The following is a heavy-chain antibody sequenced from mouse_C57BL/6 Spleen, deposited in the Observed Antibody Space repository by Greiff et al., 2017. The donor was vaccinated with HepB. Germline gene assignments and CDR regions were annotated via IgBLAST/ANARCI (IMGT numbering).Heavy chain of an antibody. CDR1: GYTFTSYW. D-gene: IGHD2-4*01. J-gene: IGHJ2*01. V-gene: IGHV1-59*01. CDR2: IDPSDSYT. CDR3: ARRYYDYDEGFDY. Sequence: VQLQQSGAELVRPGTSVKLSCKASGYTFTSYWMHWVKQRPGQGLEWIGVIDPSDSYTNYNQKFKGKATLTVDTSSSTAYMQLSSLTSEDSAVYYCARRYYDYDEGFDYWGQGTTLTVSS.